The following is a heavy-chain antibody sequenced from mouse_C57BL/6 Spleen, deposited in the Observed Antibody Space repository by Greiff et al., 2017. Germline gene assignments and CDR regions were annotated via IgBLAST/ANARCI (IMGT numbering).Heavy chain of an antibody. CDR1: GYTFTSYW. J-gene: IGHJ1*03. CDR2: INPSNGGT. CDR3: ARGPIYDGYSYWYFDV. Sequence: QVQLKQPGTELVKPGASVKLSCKASGYTFTSYWMHWVKQRPGQGLEWIGNINPSNGGTNYNEKFKSKATLTVDKSSSTAYMQLSSLTSEDSAVYYCARGPIYDGYSYWYFDVWGTGTTVTVSS. D-gene: IGHD2-3*01. V-gene: IGHV1-53*01.